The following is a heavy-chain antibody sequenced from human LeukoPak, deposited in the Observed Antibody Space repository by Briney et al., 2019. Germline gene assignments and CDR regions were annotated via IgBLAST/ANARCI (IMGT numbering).Heavy chain of an antibody. Sequence: PSETLSLTCTVSGGSISSSSYYWGWIRQPPGKGLEWIGSIYYSGSTYYNPSLKSRVTISVDTSKNQFSLKLSSVTAADTAVYYCARRRPDYGSELDYWGQGTLVTVSS. D-gene: IGHD3-10*01. CDR3: ARRRPDYGSELDY. CDR2: IYYSGST. V-gene: IGHV4-39*01. J-gene: IGHJ4*02. CDR1: GGSISSSSYY.